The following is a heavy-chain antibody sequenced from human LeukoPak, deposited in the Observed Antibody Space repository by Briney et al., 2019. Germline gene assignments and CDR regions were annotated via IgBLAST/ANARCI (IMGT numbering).Heavy chain of an antibody. V-gene: IGHV4-59*08. D-gene: IGHD6-19*01. CDR1: GGSVSSYY. J-gene: IGHJ4*02. CDR2: IYYTGAT. CDR3: ARYGGSGWVIDN. Sequence: SETLSLTCTVSGGSVSSYYWTWIRQPPGKGLEWIGYIYYTGATSYNPSLKSRVTISVDTSKKQFSLKLTSVTAADTAVYYCARYGGSGWVIDNWGQGTLVTVSS.